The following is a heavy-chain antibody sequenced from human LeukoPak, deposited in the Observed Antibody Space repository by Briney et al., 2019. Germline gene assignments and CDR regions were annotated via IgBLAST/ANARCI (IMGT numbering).Heavy chain of an antibody. V-gene: IGHV3-9*01. J-gene: IGHJ5*02. D-gene: IGHD3-10*01. Sequence: SLRLSCAASGFTFDDYAMHWVRQAPGKGREWVSGISWNSGSIGYADSVKGRFTISRDNSKNTLYLQMNSLRAEDTAVYYCARGWLSSYYYGSGSTNWFDPWGQGTLVTVSS. CDR2: ISWNSGSI. CDR1: GFTFDDYA. CDR3: ARGWLSSYYYGSGSTNWFDP.